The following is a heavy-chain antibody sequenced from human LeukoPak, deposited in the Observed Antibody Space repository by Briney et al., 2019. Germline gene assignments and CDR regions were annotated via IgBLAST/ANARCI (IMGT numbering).Heavy chain of an antibody. CDR3: ARVGLTMDRGVVTYYYYMDV. D-gene: IGHD3-10*01. CDR1: GFTFSSYE. J-gene: IGHJ6*03. V-gene: IGHV3-53*01. CDR2: IYSGGST. Sequence: PGGSLRLSCAASGFTFSSYEMNWVRQAPGKGLEWVSIIYSGGSTFYADSVKGRFTISRDNSKNTLYLQMNSLQAEDTAVYYCARVGLTMDRGVVTYYYYMDVWGKGTTVIVSS.